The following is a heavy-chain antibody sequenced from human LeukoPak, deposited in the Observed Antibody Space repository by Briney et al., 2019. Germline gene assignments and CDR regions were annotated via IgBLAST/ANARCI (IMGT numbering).Heavy chain of an antibody. Sequence: ASVKVSCKASAYTFTDYYMHWVRQAPGQGLEWMGWINPNTGGTNYAQKFQGRVTMTRNTSISTAYMELSSLRSEDTAVYYCARALGTTGMYYFDYWGQGTLVTVSS. D-gene: IGHD1-1*01. J-gene: IGHJ4*02. CDR2: INPNTGGT. CDR3: ARALGTTGMYYFDY. CDR1: AYTFTDYY. V-gene: IGHV1-2*02.